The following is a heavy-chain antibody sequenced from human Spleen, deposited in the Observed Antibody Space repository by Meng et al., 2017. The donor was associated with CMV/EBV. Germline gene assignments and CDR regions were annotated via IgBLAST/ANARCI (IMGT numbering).Heavy chain of an antibody. Sequence: RFPLRASGLHWVRQAPGKGLEWVALIWYDGTNKYADSVKGRFTISRDNSKNTVYLQMNSLRPEDTAVYYCATKGDSYHKSSGYYPDHWGLGTLVTVSS. J-gene: IGHJ4*02. V-gene: IGHV3-33*01. CDR2: IWYDGTNK. CDR1: RFPLRASG. CDR3: ATKGDSYHKSSGYYPDH. D-gene: IGHD3-22*01.